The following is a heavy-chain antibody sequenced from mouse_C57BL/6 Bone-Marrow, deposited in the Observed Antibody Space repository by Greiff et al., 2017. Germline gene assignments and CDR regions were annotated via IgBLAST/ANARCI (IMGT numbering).Heavy chain of an antibody. CDR2: IDPENGDT. CDR1: GFNIKDDY. V-gene: IGHV14-4*01. CDR3: TPYDYGEG. J-gene: IGHJ3*01. D-gene: IGHD2-4*01. Sequence: EVKVVESGAELVRPGASVKLSCTASGFNIKDDYMHWVKQRPEQGLEWIGWIDPENGDTEYASKFQGKATITADTSSNTAYLQLSSLTSEDSAVFYCTPYDYGEGWGQGTLVTVSA.